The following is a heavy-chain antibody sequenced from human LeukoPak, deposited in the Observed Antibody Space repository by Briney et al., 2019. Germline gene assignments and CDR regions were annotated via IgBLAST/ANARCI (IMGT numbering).Heavy chain of an antibody. CDR2: IRYDGSNK. CDR3: ARFTRGDDYGDTELNDY. D-gene: IGHD4-17*01. V-gene: IGHV3-30*02. CDR1: GFTFSSYG. Sequence: GGSLRLSCAASGFTFSSYGMHWVRQAPGKGLEWVAFIRYDGSNKYYADSVKGRFTISRDNSKNTLYLQMNSLRAEDTAVYYCARFTRGDDYGDTELNDYWGQGTLVTVSS. J-gene: IGHJ4*02.